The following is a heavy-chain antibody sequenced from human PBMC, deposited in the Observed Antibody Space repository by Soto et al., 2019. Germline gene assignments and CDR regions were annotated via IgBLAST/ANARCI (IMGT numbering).Heavy chain of an antibody. CDR2: ISYDGSNK. Sequence: GGSLRLSCAASGFTFSSYGMHWVRQAPGKGLEWVAVISYDGSNKYYADSVKGRFTISRDNSKNTLYLQMNSLRAEDTAVYYCAKDPRDTAMVVFLFDYWGQGT. CDR3: AKDPRDTAMVVFLFDY. D-gene: IGHD5-18*01. V-gene: IGHV3-30*18. J-gene: IGHJ4*02. CDR1: GFTFSSYG.